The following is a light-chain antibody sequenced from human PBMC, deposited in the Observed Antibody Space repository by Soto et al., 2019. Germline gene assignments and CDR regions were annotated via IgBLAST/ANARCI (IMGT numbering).Light chain of an antibody. J-gene: IGLJ3*02. Sequence: QSALTQPASVSGSPGQSISISCTGTSSDVGDYNYVSWYQHHPGKAPKLIIYDVTNRPSGISNRFSGSKSGNTASLTISGLQAEDGADYYCGSYTSDKNLNWVFGGGTKLTVL. CDR1: SSDVGDYNY. CDR2: DVT. CDR3: GSYTSDKNLNWV. V-gene: IGLV2-14*03.